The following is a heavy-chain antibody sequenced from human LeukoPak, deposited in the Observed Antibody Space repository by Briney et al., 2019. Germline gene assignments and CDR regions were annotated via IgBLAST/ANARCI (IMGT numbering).Heavy chain of an antibody. CDR2: IGGSGTII. CDR1: GFTFSSYE. Sequence: PGGSLRLSCAASGFTFSSYEMNWVRQAPGKGLEWVSYIGGSGTIIYYADSVKGRFTISRDNAKNSLYLQMDSLRADDTAVYYCARDRFVQVHSGFFGYWGQGTLVSVSS. CDR3: ARDRFVQVHSGFFGY. D-gene: IGHD3-10*01. V-gene: IGHV3-48*03. J-gene: IGHJ4*02.